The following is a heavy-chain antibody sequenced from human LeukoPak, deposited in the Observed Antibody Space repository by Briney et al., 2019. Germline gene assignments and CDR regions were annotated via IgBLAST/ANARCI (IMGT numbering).Heavy chain of an antibody. CDR2: IKNKANTYTT. V-gene: IGHV3-72*01. CDR3: ARRVFGGNCYYDS. D-gene: IGHD3-16*01. CDR1: GFTYSDHH. J-gene: IGHJ4*02. Sequence: GGSLRLSCSASGFTYSDHHMDCVRQAPGKGPERVGGIKNKANTYTTAYTASVKGRFTIARDYSKNSVYVQMNSLNTEDTAVYYCARRVFGGNCYYDSWGQGTLVTVSS.